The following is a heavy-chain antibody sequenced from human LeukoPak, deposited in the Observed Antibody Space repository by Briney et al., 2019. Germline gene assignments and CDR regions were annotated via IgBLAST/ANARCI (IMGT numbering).Heavy chain of an antibody. CDR3: ARDGAPYSSSSGGMDV. J-gene: IGHJ6*02. Sequence: KPGGSLRLSRAASGFTFSSYSMNWVRQAPGKGLEWVSSISSSSSYIYYADSVKGRFTISRDNAKNSLYLQTNSLRAEDTAVYYCARDGAPYSSSSGGMDVWGQGTTVTVSS. CDR1: GFTFSSYS. D-gene: IGHD6-6*01. CDR2: ISSSSSYI. V-gene: IGHV3-21*01.